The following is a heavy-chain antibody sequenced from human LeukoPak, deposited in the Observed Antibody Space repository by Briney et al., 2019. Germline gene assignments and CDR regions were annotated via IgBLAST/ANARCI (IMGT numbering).Heavy chain of an antibody. V-gene: IGHV4-34*01. CDR1: GGSFSGYY. CDR3: ASGGYSSGWDHFDY. Sequence: SETLSLTCAAYGGSFSGYYWTWIRQPLGKGLEWMAEINHRGSSNYNPSLKSRVTISVDTSKNQFSLKLSSVTAADTAVYYCASGGYSSGWDHFDYWGQGTLVTVSS. D-gene: IGHD6-19*01. CDR2: INHRGSS. J-gene: IGHJ4*02.